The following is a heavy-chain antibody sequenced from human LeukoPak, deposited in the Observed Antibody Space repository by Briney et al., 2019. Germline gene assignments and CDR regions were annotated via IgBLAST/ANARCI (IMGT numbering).Heavy chain of an antibody. CDR2: MNPNSGTT. V-gene: IGHV1-8*01. CDR3: ARVIYGSGSDI. CDR1: GYTFTSYD. J-gene: IGHJ3*02. Sequence: ASVKVSCKASGYTFTSYDINWVRQATGQGLEWMGWMNPNSGTTGYAQKFQGRVTMTRDTSMSTAYMELSSLRSEDTAIYYCARVIYGSGSDIWGQGTMVTVSS. D-gene: IGHD3-10*01.